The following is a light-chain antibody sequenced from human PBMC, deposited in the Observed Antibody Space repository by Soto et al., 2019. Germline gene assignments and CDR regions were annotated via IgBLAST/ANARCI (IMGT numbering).Light chain of an antibody. V-gene: IGKV4-1*01. J-gene: IGKJ1*01. CDR2: WAS. CDR3: QQYYSTLRT. CDR1: QSVIYSSNNKNY. Sequence: DIVMTRSPDSLCLSLGERSISLCKSSQSVIYSSNNKNYLAWYQQKPGQPPKLLIYWASTRESGVPDRFSGSGSGTDFTLTISSLQAEDVAVYYCQQYYSTLRTFGQGTKVDIK.